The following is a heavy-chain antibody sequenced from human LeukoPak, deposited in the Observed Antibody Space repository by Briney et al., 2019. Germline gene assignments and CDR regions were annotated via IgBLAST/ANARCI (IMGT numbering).Heavy chain of an antibody. CDR2: IKQDGSEK. Sequence: GGSLRLSCAASGFTVSSYWMSWVRQAPGKGLEWVANIKQDGSEKYYVDSVEGRFTISRDNAKNSLYLQMNSLRAEDTGVYYCAREGVVGDTANHYDYWGPGSLVTVSS. V-gene: IGHV3-7*01. D-gene: IGHD1-26*01. J-gene: IGHJ4*02. CDR3: AREGVVGDTANHYDY. CDR1: GFTVSSYW.